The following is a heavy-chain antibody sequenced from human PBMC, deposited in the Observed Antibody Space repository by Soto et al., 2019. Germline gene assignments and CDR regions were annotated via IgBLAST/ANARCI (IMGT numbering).Heavy chain of an antibody. CDR1: GERVSRNNGA. D-gene: IGHD3-9*01. V-gene: IGHV6-1*01. J-gene: IGHJ4*02. Sequence: SPTLSITCAISGERVSRNNGAWTWIRKSPSRGLEWLGRTYYRSKWYNHYAVSVKSRITVNPDNSKNTLYLQMNSLRTEDTAIYYCAKPGYLGGRNFDYLSYLDYWSQGALVTGSA. CDR2: TYYRSKWYN. CDR3: AKPGYLGGRNFDYLSYLDY.